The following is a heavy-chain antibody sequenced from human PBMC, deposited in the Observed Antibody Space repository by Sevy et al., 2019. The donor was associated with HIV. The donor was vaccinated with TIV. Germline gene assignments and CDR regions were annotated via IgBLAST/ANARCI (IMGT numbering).Heavy chain of an antibody. V-gene: IGHV3-23*01. CDR1: GFSFSMFG. Sequence: GGSLRLSCAASGFSFSMFGVSRVRQAPGKGLQWVSTFSGRDGTTYYADSVKGRFTVSRDNSKNTLYLQMSSLRDDDTAVYYCAKGRQWISGRFGTYFDYWGQGILVTVSS. CDR2: FSGRDGTT. CDR3: AKGRQWISGRFGTYFDY. D-gene: IGHD5-12*01. J-gene: IGHJ4*02.